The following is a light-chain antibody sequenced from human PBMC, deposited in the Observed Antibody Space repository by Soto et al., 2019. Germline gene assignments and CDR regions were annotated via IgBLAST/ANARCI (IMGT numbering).Light chain of an antibody. Sequence: EIVMTQSPATLSVSPGERATLSCRASQSVFSSLAWYQQKPGQAPRLLIYGAATRATGIPGRFSGSGSGTEFTLTISSLQSEDFAVYCCQQYHNWPAFGQGTKVEIK. J-gene: IGKJ1*01. V-gene: IGKV3-15*01. CDR2: GAA. CDR3: QQYHNWPA. CDR1: QSVFSS.